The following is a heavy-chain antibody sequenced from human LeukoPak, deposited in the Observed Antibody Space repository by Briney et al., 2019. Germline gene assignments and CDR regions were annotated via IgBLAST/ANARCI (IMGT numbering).Heavy chain of an antibody. Sequence: AGGSLRLSCAASGFTFSSYAMHWVRQAPGKGLECVAVISYDGSNKYYADSVKGRFTISRDNAKNSLYLQMNSLRAEDTAVYYCARAISSSYPAAFDIWGQGTMVTVSS. D-gene: IGHD6-13*01. V-gene: IGHV3-30-3*01. J-gene: IGHJ3*02. CDR3: ARAISSSYPAAFDI. CDR2: ISYDGSNK. CDR1: GFTFSSYA.